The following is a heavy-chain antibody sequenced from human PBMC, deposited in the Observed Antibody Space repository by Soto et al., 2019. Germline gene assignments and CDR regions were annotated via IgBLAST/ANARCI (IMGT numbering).Heavy chain of an antibody. J-gene: IGHJ4*02. CDR2: IYSSGRT. CDR1: GVSVNSDYYY. Sequence: PSETLSLTCPVSGVSVNSDYYYWTWIRQPPGKGLEWIGYIYSSGRTNYNPSLASRLAMSVNTSRNQFSLRLSSVTAADTAVFYCAREFSNSPEAFDYWGQGALVTVSS. V-gene: IGHV4-61*01. D-gene: IGHD1-1*01. CDR3: AREFSNSPEAFDY.